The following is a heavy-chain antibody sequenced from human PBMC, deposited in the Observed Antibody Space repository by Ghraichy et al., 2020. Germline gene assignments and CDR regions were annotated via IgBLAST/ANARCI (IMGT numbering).Heavy chain of an antibody. Sequence: SVMVSCKASGSTFSKYIIDWVRQAPGQGLEWMGKIIPVLGIANSADKFQDRVTFTADNSTSTAYMELSSLTSEDTAVYYCASMIVMVGEDAFDIWGQGTMVTVSS. CDR2: IIPVLGIA. CDR3: ASMIVMVGEDAFDI. J-gene: IGHJ3*02. D-gene: IGHD2-21*01. V-gene: IGHV1-69*02. CDR1: GSTFSKYI.